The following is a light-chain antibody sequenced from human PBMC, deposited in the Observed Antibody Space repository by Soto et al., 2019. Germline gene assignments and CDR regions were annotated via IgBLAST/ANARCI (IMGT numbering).Light chain of an antibody. CDR3: QHYNSYPIT. J-gene: IGKJ5*01. V-gene: IGKV1-5*01. Sequence: DIQLTQSPSTLSSSVGDRATITCRASQSVATYFTWYQQKPGKATQLMIYESYSLKSGVPSRFSGRGSGTEFTLTISSLQPDDFATYYCQHYNSYPITFGQGTRLEIK. CDR1: QSVATY. CDR2: ESY.